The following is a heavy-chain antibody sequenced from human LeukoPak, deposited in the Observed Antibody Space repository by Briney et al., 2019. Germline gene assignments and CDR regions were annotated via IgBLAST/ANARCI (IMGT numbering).Heavy chain of an antibody. CDR1: GYSISSGYY. D-gene: IGHD3-3*01. V-gene: IGHV4-38-2*02. Sequence: PSETLSLTCTVSGYSISSGYYWGWIRQPPGKGLEWIGSIYHSGSTYYNPSLKSRVTISVDTSKNQFSLKLSSVTAADPAVYYCARDPRKYYDFWSGYYWYFDLWGRGTLVTVSS. CDR2: IYHSGST. J-gene: IGHJ2*01. CDR3: ARDPRKYYDFWSGYYWYFDL.